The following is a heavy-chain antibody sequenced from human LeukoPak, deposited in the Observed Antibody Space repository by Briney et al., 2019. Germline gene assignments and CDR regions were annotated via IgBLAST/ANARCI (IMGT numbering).Heavy chain of an antibody. Sequence: GGSLRLSCAASGFTFSDYYMSWIRQAPGKGLEWVSYISSSGSTIYYADSVKGRFTISRDNAKNSLYLQMNSLRAEDTAVYYCAREGDLWSGYFHNYYYYGMDVWGQGTTVTVSS. V-gene: IGHV3-11*01. CDR3: AREGDLWSGYFHNYYYYGMDV. J-gene: IGHJ6*02. CDR1: GFTFSDYY. D-gene: IGHD3-3*01. CDR2: ISSSGSTI.